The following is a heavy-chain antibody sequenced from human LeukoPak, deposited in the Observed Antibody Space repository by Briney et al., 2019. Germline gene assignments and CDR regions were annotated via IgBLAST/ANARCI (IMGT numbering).Heavy chain of an antibody. V-gene: IGHV4-59*01. Sequence: PPETLSLTCTVSAGSINNYYWSWIRQPPGKGLEWIGYIYYSGSTNYNPSLKSRVTISVDTSKKQVSLNLSSVTAADTAVYYCARSVDIAMVTFDYWGQGTLVTVSS. D-gene: IGHD5-18*01. CDR2: IYYSGST. CDR3: ARSVDIAMVTFDY. J-gene: IGHJ4*02. CDR1: AGSINNYY.